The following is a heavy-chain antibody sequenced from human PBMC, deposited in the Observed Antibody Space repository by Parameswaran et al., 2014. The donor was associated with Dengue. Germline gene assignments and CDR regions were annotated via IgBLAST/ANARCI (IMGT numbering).Heavy chain of an antibody. D-gene: IGHD1-26*01. J-gene: IGHJ5*02. CDR2: INTNTGNP. CDR3: ARDGWERWFDP. V-gene: IGHV7-4-1*02. Sequence: WVRQAPGQGLEWMGWINTNTGNPTYAQGFRERFVFSLDTSVSTAYLQISSLKAEDTAFYYCARDGWERWFDPWGQGTLVTVSS.